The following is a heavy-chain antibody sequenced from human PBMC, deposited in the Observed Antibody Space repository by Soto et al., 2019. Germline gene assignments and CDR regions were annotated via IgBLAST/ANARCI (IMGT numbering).Heavy chain of an antibody. J-gene: IGHJ5*02. CDR2: MFYSGST. CDR3: ARAVNYYGSGSFYWWFDP. V-gene: IGHV4-59*01. Sequence: PSETLSLTCTVSCGSISSYYWSWIRQPPGKGLEWIGYMFYSGSTNYNPSLKSRVTMSVDTSKNQFSLKLSSVSAADTAVYYCARAVNYYGSGSFYWWFDPWGQGTLVTVSS. D-gene: IGHD3-10*01. CDR1: CGSISSYY.